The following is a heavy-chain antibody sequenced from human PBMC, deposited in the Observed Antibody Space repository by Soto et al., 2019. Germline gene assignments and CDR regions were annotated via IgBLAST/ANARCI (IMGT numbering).Heavy chain of an antibody. J-gene: IGHJ4*01. V-gene: IGHV4-4*02. Sequence: PSETLSLTCAVSGDSINSSHWCNWVRQPPGKGLEWIGQISHSGSTNYNPSLTSRVTISVDKSKNHFSLKLSSVTAADTAVFYCARSLGTVYDSLPDYWGQGTLVTVSS. D-gene: IGHD3-22*01. CDR1: GDSINSSHW. CDR2: ISHSGST. CDR3: ARSLGTVYDSLPDY.